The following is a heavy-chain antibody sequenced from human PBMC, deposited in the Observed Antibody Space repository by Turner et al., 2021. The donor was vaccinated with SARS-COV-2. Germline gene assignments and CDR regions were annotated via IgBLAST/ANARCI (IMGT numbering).Heavy chain of an antibody. CDR2: INEDGRGQ. CDR1: GFTFTSYW. Sequence: EVQLVESGGGLVQPGGSLRLSCVASGFTFTSYWMTWVRQAPGKGLEWVANINEDGRGQYYVDSARGRFTISRDNAKNSLYLQMESLRAEDTAVYYCARDDPLGGMDVWGQGTTVTVSS. J-gene: IGHJ6*02. V-gene: IGHV3-7*03. CDR3: ARDDPLGGMDV.